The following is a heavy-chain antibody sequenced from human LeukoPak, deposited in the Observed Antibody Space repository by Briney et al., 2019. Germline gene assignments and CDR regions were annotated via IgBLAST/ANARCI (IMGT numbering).Heavy chain of an antibody. V-gene: IGHV3-74*01. Sequence: QAGGSLRLSCAASGFTFSSYWMDWVRQAPGKGLVWVSRINSDGSSTSYADSVKGRFTISRDNAKNTLYLQMNSLRAEDTAVYYCAREGDTANFDYWGQGTLVTVSS. CDR2: INSDGSST. D-gene: IGHD5-18*01. CDR1: GFTFSSYW. CDR3: AREGDTANFDY. J-gene: IGHJ4*02.